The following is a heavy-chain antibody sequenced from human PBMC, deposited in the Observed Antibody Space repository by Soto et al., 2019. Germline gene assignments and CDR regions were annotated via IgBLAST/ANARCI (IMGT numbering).Heavy chain of an antibody. CDR1: GASITGSYY. V-gene: IGHV4-4*07. CDR2: FSLSGTT. D-gene: IGHD2-8*02. Sequence: SETLSLTCTVSGASITGSYYRSWIRQPAGKGLEWIGRFSLSGTTNYNPSLRSRVTMSADVSKNHFSLRLTSVTAADTALYYCARGKTPPGAPAWYYFDSWGQGTLVTVSS. J-gene: IGHJ4*02. CDR3: ARGKTPPGAPAWYYFDS.